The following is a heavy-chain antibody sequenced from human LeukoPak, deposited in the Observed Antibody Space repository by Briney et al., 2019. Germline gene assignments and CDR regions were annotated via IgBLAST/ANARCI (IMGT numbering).Heavy chain of an antibody. Sequence: PGGSLRLSCAASGFTFSSYGMHWVRQAPGKGLEWVAVISYDGSNKYYADSVKGRFTISRDNSKNTLYLQMNSLRAEDTAVYYCARGGWLRPFDYWGQGTLVTVSS. CDR3: ARGGWLRPFDY. D-gene: IGHD5-12*01. J-gene: IGHJ4*02. CDR1: GFTFSSYG. CDR2: ISYDGSNK. V-gene: IGHV3-30*03.